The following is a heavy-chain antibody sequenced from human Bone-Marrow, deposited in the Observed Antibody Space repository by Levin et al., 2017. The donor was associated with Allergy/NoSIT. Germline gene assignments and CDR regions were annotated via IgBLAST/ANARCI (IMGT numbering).Heavy chain of an antibody. J-gene: IGHJ4*02. CDR2: INPNSGAT. Sequence: ASVKVSCKASGYTFTDYHVYWVRQAPGQGLEWMGWINPNSGATNYAEKLQGRVTMTRDTSISTVYMELSTLRSDDTAVYFCARDWGGPTTLFDYWGQGTRVTVSP. CDR3: ARDWGGPTTLFDY. CDR1: GYTFTDYH. V-gene: IGHV1-2*02. D-gene: IGHD7-27*01.